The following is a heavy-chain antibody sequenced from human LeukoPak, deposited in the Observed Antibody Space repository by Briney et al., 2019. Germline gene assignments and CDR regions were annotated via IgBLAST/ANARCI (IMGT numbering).Heavy chain of an antibody. V-gene: IGHV4-39*01. CDR3: ARRRSSITPIDY. D-gene: IGHD6-13*01. Sequence: SETLSLTCTVSGGSISSSSYYWGWIRQPPGKGLEWIGSIYYRGSTYYNPSLKSRVTIPVDTSKNQFSLKLSSVTAADTAVYYCARRRSSITPIDYWGQGTLVTVSS. J-gene: IGHJ4*02. CDR2: IYYRGST. CDR1: GGSISSSSYY.